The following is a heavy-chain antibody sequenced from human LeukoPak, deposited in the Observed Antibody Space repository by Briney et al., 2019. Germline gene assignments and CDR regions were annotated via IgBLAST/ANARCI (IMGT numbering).Heavy chain of an antibody. Sequence: PGGSLRLSCAASGFTFSSYGMHWVRQAPGKGLEWVAFIRYDGSNKYYADSVKGRFTISRDNSKNTLYLQMNSLRAEDTAVYYCAKDPTSNYYDFWSGYYEDYWGQGTLVTFSS. CDR3: AKDPTSNYYDFWSGYYEDY. CDR1: GFTFSSYG. D-gene: IGHD3-3*01. J-gene: IGHJ4*02. CDR2: IRYDGSNK. V-gene: IGHV3-30*02.